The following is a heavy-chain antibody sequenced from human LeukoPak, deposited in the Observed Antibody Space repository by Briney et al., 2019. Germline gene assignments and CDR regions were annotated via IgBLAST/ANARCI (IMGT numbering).Heavy chain of an antibody. V-gene: IGHV4-34*01. CDR3: ASEGSGSYYNAYYYYYMDV. CDR2: INHSGST. Sequence: SETLSLTCAVYGGSFSGYYWSWLRQPPGKGLEWIGEINHSGSTNYNPSLKSRVTISVDTSKNQFSLKLSSVTAADTAVYYCASEGSGSYYNAYYYYYMDVWGKGTTVTVSS. CDR1: GGSFSGYY. D-gene: IGHD3-10*01. J-gene: IGHJ6*03.